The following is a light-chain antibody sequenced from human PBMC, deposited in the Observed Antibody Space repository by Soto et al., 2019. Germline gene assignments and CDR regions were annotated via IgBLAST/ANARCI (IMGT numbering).Light chain of an antibody. V-gene: IGKV1-33*01. CDR3: QQYNSYSIT. CDR1: QSITTY. J-gene: IGKJ5*01. CDR2: DAS. Sequence: DIQMTQSPSSLSASVGDRVTITCRASQSITTYLNWYQQKPGRAPKLLIYDASNLEAGVPSRFRGSGSGTEFTLTISSLQPDDFATYYCQQYNSYSITFGQGTRLAIK.